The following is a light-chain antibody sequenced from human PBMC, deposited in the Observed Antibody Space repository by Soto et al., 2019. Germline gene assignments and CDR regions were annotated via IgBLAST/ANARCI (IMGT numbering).Light chain of an antibody. Sequence: QSALTQPASVSGSPGQSITISCTGTSSDVGGYIYVSWYQQHPGKAPKLMIYDVNNRPSGVSNRFSGSKSGNTASLTISGLQAEDEADYYCSSYTSISTVVFGGGTKLTVL. CDR3: SSYTSISTVV. J-gene: IGLJ2*01. V-gene: IGLV2-14*03. CDR1: SSDVGGYIY. CDR2: DVN.